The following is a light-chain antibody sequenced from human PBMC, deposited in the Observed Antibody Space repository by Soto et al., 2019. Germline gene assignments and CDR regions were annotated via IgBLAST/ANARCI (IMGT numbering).Light chain of an antibody. CDR1: QSVSSG. Sequence: EIVMTQSPATLSASPGERATLSCRASQSVSSGLAWYQQKPGKAPRLLIYGASTSATGFPSRFSGSGSGTEFTLTISSLQSEDFALYYCQQYYDWPLTFGGGTKVDIK. CDR2: GAS. CDR3: QQYYDWPLT. J-gene: IGKJ4*01. V-gene: IGKV3-15*01.